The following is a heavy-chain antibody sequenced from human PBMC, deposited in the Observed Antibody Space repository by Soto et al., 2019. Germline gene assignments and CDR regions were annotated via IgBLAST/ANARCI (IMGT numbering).Heavy chain of an antibody. V-gene: IGHV1-69*06. CDR3: ARGGPGMATITVDY. CDR2: IIPIFGTA. J-gene: IGHJ4*02. Sequence: QVQLVQSGAEVKKPGSSVKVSCKASGGTFSSYAISWVRQAPGQGLEWMGGIIPIFGTANYAQKFEGRVTISADKSTSTAYMELSSLRSEDTAVYYCARGGPGMATITVDYWGQGTLVTVSS. CDR1: GGTFSSYA. D-gene: IGHD5-12*01.